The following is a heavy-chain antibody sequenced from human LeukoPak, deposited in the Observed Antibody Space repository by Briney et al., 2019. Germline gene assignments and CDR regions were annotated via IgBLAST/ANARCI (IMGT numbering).Heavy chain of an antibody. V-gene: IGHV3-21*01. CDR2: ISSGSGYM. CDR1: GFAFSSYN. CDR3: ARDEARGYDFRPQDH. D-gene: IGHD3-3*01. Sequence: PGGSLRLSCAVSGFAFSSYNMNWVRQSPGKGLEWVSSISSGSGYMYYADSVKGRFTISRDNAKNSLYLQMNSLRVEDTAAYYCARDEARGYDFRPQDHWGQGTLVSVSS. J-gene: IGHJ4*02.